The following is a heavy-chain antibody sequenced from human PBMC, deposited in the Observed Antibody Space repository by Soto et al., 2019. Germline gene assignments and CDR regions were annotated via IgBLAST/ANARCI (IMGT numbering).Heavy chain of an antibody. CDR2: IWYDGSDK. CDR1: GFTFSTYG. J-gene: IGHJ4*02. V-gene: IGHV3-33*01. D-gene: IGHD2-8*02. CDR3: ARASGPFDY. Sequence: QVQLVESGGGVVQPGRSLRLSCAASGFTFSTYGIHWVRQAPGKGLEWVVVIWYDGSDKYYADSVKGRFTISRDNSKNTLYLQMNSLRAEDTAVYYCARASGPFDYWGQGTLVTVSS.